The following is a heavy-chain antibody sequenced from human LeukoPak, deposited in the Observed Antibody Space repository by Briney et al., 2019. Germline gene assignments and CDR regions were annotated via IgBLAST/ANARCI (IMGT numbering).Heavy chain of an antibody. J-gene: IGHJ3*02. Sequence: ASVKVSCKASGGTFSSYAISWVRQAPGQGLEWMGGIIPIFGTANYAQKFQGRVTITADDSTSTAYMELSSLRSEDTAVYYCALSGDMVHDDFDIWGQGTMVTVSS. V-gene: IGHV1-69*13. CDR3: ALSGDMVHDDFDI. CDR2: IIPIFGTA. D-gene: IGHD3-10*01. CDR1: GGTFSSYA.